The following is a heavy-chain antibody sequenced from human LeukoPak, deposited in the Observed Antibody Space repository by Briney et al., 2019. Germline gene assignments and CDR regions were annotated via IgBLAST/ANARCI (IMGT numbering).Heavy chain of an antibody. V-gene: IGHV3-7*01. D-gene: IGHD4-17*01. CDR3: ARDAAYGYDRFDY. CDR2: INEDGSDK. Sequence: GGSLRRSCAASGFTFRNNWRSWVRQAPGKALELVANINEDGSDKDDVVAVKGRFTSARDNAEKSLYLQMNSLRAEDTAIYYCARDAAYGYDRFDYWGQGPQVPVSS. CDR1: GFTFRNNW. J-gene: IGHJ4*02.